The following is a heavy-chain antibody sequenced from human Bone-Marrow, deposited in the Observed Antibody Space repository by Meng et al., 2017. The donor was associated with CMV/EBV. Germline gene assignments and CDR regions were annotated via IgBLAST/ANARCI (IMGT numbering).Heavy chain of an antibody. V-gene: IGHV3-74*01. J-gene: IGHJ3*02. CDR2: IDPDGTTT. D-gene: IGHD6-6*01. CDR3: ARGSVGLGIAARKTHDSFDI. CDR1: GFPFSAFW. Sequence: GGSLRLSCAASGFPFSAFWMHWVRQLPGKGLVWVSRIDPDGTTTGYADSVKGRFAIFRDNAKNTLYLQMNNLRAEDTAVYFCARGSVGLGIAARKTHDSFDIWGQGTMVTVSS.